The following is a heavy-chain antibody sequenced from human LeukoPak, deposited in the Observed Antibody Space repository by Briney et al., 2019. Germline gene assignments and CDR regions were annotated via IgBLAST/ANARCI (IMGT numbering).Heavy chain of an antibody. CDR2: MNPNSGNT. CDR3: AGAAVTGYYMDGTPSNY. D-gene: IGHD3-9*01. Sequence: ASVKVSCKASGYTFTSYDINWVRQATGQGLEWMGWMNPNSGNTGYAQKFQGRVTMTRNTSISTAYMELSSLRSEDTAVYYCAGAAVTGYYMDGTPSNYWGQGTLVTVSS. J-gene: IGHJ4*02. CDR1: GYTFTSYD. V-gene: IGHV1-8*01.